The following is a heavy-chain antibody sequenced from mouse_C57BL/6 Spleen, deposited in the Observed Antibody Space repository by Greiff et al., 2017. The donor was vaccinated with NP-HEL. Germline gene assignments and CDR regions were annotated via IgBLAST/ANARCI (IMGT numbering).Heavy chain of an antibody. D-gene: IGHD3-1*01. CDR1: GYTFTSYW. CDR2: IDPSDSYT. Sequence: QVQLQQPGAELVKPGASVKLSCKASGYTFTSYWMQWVKQRPGQGLEWIGEIDPSDSYTNYNQKFKGKATLTVDTSSSTAYMQLSSLTSEDSAVYYCARSGVLPPYYFDYWGQGTTLTVSS. CDR3: ARSGVLPPYYFDY. J-gene: IGHJ2*01. V-gene: IGHV1-50*01.